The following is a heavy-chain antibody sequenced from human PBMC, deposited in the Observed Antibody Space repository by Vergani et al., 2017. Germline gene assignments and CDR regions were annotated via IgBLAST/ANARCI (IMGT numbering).Heavy chain of an antibody. Sequence: QVQLVESGGGVVQPGRSLRLSCAASGFTFNQYGMHWVRQAPGKGLEWVAVTWYDGNNKQYADSVKGRFTISRDNSKNTLYLQMNSLRAEDTAVYYCARHSGYYYGSNSQDDYWGQGTLVTVSS. CDR2: TWYDGNNK. CDR3: ARHSGYYYGSNSQDDY. D-gene: IGHD3-22*01. CDR1: GFTFNQYG. V-gene: IGHV3-33*01. J-gene: IGHJ4*02.